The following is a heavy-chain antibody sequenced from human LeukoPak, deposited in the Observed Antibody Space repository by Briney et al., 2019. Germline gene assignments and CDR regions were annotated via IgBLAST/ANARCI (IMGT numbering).Heavy chain of an antibody. Sequence: ASVKVSCKASGYTFTSYGISWVRQAPGQGLEWMGWINPDSGGTKYAQKFQGRVTMTRDTSISTAYMELSSLSSDDTAVYYCAKGYNWNYLFDYWGQGTLVTVSS. CDR2: INPDSGGT. D-gene: IGHD1-7*01. V-gene: IGHV1-2*02. CDR1: GYTFTSYG. CDR3: AKGYNWNYLFDY. J-gene: IGHJ4*02.